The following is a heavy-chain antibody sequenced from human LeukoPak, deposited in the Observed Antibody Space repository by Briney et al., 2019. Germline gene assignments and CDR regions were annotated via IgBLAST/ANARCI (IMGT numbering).Heavy chain of an antibody. Sequence: PGGSLRLSCTASGFTFSSYAMTWVRQAPGRGLGWVANIKEDGSEKIYVDSVKGRFNISRDNAKNSLFVQMTSLRAEDTAVYYCTRGAGRYQLLNDYWGQGTLVTASS. CDR2: IKEDGSEK. D-gene: IGHD2-2*01. V-gene: IGHV3-7*03. CDR1: GFTFSSYA. J-gene: IGHJ4*02. CDR3: TRGAGRYQLLNDY.